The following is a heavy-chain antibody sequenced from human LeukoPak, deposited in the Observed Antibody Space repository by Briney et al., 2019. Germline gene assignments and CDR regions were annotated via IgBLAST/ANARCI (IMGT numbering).Heavy chain of an antibody. CDR3: ARDPLGCSSTSCYIRAGDH. Sequence: SETLSLICTVSGGSISSNHWSWIRQPAGKGLEWIRRITGNINYNPSLKSRVTISVDTSKNQFSLKLSSVTAADTAVYYCARDPLGCSSTSCYIRAGDHWGQGTLVTVSS. J-gene: IGHJ4*02. V-gene: IGHV4-4*07. D-gene: IGHD2-2*02. CDR1: GGSISSNH. CDR2: ITGNI.